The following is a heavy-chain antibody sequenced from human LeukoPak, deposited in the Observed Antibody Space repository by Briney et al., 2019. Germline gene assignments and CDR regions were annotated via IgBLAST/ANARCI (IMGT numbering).Heavy chain of an antibody. CDR1: GFTFSSYG. V-gene: IGHV3-21*01. D-gene: IGHD2-15*01. J-gene: IGHJ4*02. CDR2: IGTTSSYI. CDR3: ARNSDIVHDY. Sequence: GGSLRLSCAASGFTFSSYGINWVRQAPGKGLEWVSFIGTTSSYIYHADSVKGRFTIYRDNAKNSVYLQMSSLRAEDTAVYYCARNSDIVHDYWGQGTLVTVSS.